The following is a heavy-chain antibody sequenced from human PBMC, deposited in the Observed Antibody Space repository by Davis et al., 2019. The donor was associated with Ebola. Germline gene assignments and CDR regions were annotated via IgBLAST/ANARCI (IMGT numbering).Heavy chain of an antibody. J-gene: IGHJ4*02. CDR2: FDPEDGET. Sequence: ASVKVSCKVSGYTLTELSMHWVRQAPGKGLEWMGGFDPEDGETIYAQKFQGRVTMTEDTSTDTAYMELSSLRSEDTAVYYCATDLSSSSWYPFDYWGQGTLVTVSS. D-gene: IGHD6-13*01. V-gene: IGHV1-24*01. CDR3: ATDLSSSSWYPFDY. CDR1: GYTLTELS.